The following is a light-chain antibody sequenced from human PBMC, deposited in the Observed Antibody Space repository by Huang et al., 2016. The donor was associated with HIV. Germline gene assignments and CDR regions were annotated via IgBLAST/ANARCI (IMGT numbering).Light chain of an antibody. CDR3: QQYNNWPYT. V-gene: IGKV3-15*01. CDR1: QSVGSK. CDR2: GAS. Sequence: DTVMTQTPATLSVSPGARATLSCRASQSVGSKLAWFQQNPGQAPRLLIHGASTRATGIPARFRGSGSGTEFTLTISSLQSEDFAVYYCQQYNNWPYTFGQGTKLEIK. J-gene: IGKJ2*01.